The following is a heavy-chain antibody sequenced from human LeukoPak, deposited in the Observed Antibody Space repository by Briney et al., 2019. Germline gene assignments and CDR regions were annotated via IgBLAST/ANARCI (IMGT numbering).Heavy chain of an antibody. CDR3: ARGLPYCGGDCYYDY. CDR2: INPNSGGT. Sequence: GASVKVSCKASGCTFTGYYMHWVRQAPGQGLEWMGWINPNSGGTNYAQKFQGRVTMTRDTSISTAYMELSRLRSDDTAVYYCARGLPYCGGDCYYDYWGQGTLVTVSS. J-gene: IGHJ4*02. D-gene: IGHD2-21*01. V-gene: IGHV1-2*02. CDR1: GCTFTGYY.